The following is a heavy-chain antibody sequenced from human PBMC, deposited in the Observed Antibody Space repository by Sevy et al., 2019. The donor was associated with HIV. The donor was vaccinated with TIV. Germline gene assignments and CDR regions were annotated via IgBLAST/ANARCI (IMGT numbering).Heavy chain of an antibody. CDR2: IYYSGST. Sequence: SETLSLTCTVSGGSISSYYWSWIRQPPGKGLEWIGYIYYSGSTNYNPSLKSRVTISVDTSKNQFSLKLSSVTAADTAVYYCARGGGGNTGTIGVSPYYYYMDVWGKGTTVTVSS. D-gene: IGHD3-3*01. CDR3: ARGGGGNTGTIGVSPYYYYMDV. CDR1: GGSISSYY. J-gene: IGHJ6*03. V-gene: IGHV4-59*01.